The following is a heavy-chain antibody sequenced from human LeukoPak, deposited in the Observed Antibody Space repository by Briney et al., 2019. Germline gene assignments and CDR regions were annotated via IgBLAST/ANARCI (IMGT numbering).Heavy chain of an antibody. CDR3: AKDYYDSSGYYFDY. V-gene: IGHV3-23*01. D-gene: IGHD3-22*01. J-gene: IGHJ4*02. CDR1: GFTFSSYA. Sequence: GGSLRLSCAASGFTFSSYAMSWVRQAPGKGPEWVSAISGSGGSTYYADSVKGRFTISRDNSKNTLYLQMNSLRAEDTAVYYCAKDYYDSSGYYFDYWGQGTLVTVSS. CDR2: ISGSGGST.